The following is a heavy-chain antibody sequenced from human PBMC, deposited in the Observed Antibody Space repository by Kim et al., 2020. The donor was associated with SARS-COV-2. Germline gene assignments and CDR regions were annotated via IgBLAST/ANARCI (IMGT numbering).Heavy chain of an antibody. CDR1: GFTFSSYW. D-gene: IGHD2-15*01. V-gene: IGHV3-74*01. CDR3: ASNGYCSCGSCYLYYYYGMDV. Sequence: GGSLRLSCASSGFTFSSYWMHWVRQAPGKGLVWVSRINSDWSSTSYADSVKGRFTISRDNAQNTLYLQMNSLRAEDTAVYYCASNGYCSCGSCYLYYYYGMDVWGQGTTVTVS. J-gene: IGHJ6*02. CDR2: INSDWSST.